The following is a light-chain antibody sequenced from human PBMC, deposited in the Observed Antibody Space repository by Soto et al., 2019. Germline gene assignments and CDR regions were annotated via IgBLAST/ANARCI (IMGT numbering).Light chain of an antibody. J-gene: IGKJ5*01. V-gene: IGKV1-13*02. CDR1: QGVSRD. CDR3: QQCNSYPIP. CDR2: DAS. Sequence: AVQLTQSPSSLSASVGDRVTITCRASQGVSRDLAWYQQKPGQPPKLLIYDASNLESGVPSSFSGSGSGTDFTLTITSLQPEDFATYYCQQCNSYPIPCGQGTRLEIK.